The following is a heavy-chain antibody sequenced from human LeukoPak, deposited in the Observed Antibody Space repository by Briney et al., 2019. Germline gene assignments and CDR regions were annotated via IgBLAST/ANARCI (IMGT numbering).Heavy chain of an antibody. V-gene: IGHV3-49*03. Sequence: GGSLRLSCTASGFTFGDSAMSWFRQAPGKGLEWVGFIRSKAYGATTEYAASVKGRFTISRDDSKTIAYLQMNSLEIEDTAMYYCTRALGGIAVAAYDYWGQGTLVTVSS. CDR1: GFTFGDSA. CDR2: IRSKAYGATT. J-gene: IGHJ4*02. CDR3: TRALGGIAVAAYDY. D-gene: IGHD6-19*01.